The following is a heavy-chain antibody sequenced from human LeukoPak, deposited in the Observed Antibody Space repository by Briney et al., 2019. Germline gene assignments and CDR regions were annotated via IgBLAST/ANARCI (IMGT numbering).Heavy chain of an antibody. D-gene: IGHD3-10*01. CDR3: AREGSYYASFDY. CDR1: GYSISSGYY. Sequence: SETLSLTCTVSGYSISSGYYWGWIRQPPGKGLEWIGSIYHSGSTYYNPSLKSRVTISVDTSKNQFSLKLSSVTAADTAVYYCAREGSYYASFDYWGQGTLVTVSS. CDR2: IYHSGST. J-gene: IGHJ4*02. V-gene: IGHV4-38-2*02.